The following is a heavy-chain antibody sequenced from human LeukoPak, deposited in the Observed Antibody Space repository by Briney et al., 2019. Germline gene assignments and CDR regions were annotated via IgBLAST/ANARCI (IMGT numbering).Heavy chain of an antibody. CDR2: ISGSGGRT. V-gene: IGHV3-23*01. CDR3: ANSDYGDYYYYYYGMDV. Sequence: GGSLRLSCAASGFSFNYNAMSWVRQAPGKGLEWVSGISGSGGRTFYADAVKGRFTISRDNSKNTLYLHMNNLRDDDTAVYYCANSDYGDYYYYYYGMDVWGQGTTVTVSS. D-gene: IGHD4-17*01. CDR1: GFSFNYNA. J-gene: IGHJ6*02.